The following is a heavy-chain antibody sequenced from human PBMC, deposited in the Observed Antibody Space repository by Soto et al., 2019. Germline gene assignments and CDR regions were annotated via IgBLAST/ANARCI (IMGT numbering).Heavy chain of an antibody. CDR3: ARDVYDILTVYFDY. CDR1: GFTFSSYA. J-gene: IGHJ4*02. D-gene: IGHD3-9*01. V-gene: IGHV3-30-3*01. CDR2: ISYDGSNK. Sequence: QVQLVESGGGVVQPGRSLRLSCAASGFTFSSYAMHWVRQAPGKGLEWVAVISYDGSNKYYADSVKGRFTISRDNSKNTLYLQMNSLRAEDTAVYYCARDVYDILTVYFDYWGQGTLVTVSS.